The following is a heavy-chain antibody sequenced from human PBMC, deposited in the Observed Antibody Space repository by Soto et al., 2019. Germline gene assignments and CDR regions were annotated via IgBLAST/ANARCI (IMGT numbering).Heavy chain of an antibody. CDR1: GFTFSSYA. Sequence: EVQLLESGGGLVQPGGSLRLSCAASGFTFSSYAMSWVHQAPGKGLEWVSAISGSGGSTYYADSVKGRFTISRDNSKNTLYLQMNSLRAEDTAVYYCAKDKYYDSSGAVAYWGQGTLVTVSS. J-gene: IGHJ4*02. CDR2: ISGSGGST. V-gene: IGHV3-23*01. D-gene: IGHD3-22*01. CDR3: AKDKYYDSSGAVAY.